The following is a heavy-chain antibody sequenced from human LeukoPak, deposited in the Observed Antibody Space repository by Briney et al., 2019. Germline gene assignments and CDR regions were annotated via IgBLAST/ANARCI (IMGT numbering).Heavy chain of an antibody. Sequence: GGSLRLSCAASGFTFSSYGMHWVRQAPGKGLEWVAVIWYDGSNKYYADSVKGRFTISRDNSKNTLYLQMNSLRAEDTAVYYCARAYQGYDFWSGPSPYGMDVWGQGTTVTVSS. CDR1: GFTFSSYG. V-gene: IGHV3-33*01. D-gene: IGHD3-3*01. J-gene: IGHJ6*02. CDR3: ARAYQGYDFWSGPSPYGMDV. CDR2: IWYDGSNK.